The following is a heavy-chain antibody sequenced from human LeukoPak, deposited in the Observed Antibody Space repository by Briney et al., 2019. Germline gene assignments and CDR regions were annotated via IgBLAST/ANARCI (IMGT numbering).Heavy chain of an antibody. Sequence: PGRSLRLSCAASGFTFSSYAMHWVRQAPGKGLEWVAVISYDGSNKYYADSVKGRFTISRDNSTNTLYLQMNSLRAEDTAVSYCARDAFGSIAAQRFDPWGQGTLVTVSS. V-gene: IGHV3-30-3*01. CDR2: ISYDGSNK. CDR3: ARDAFGSIAAQRFDP. D-gene: IGHD6-6*01. CDR1: GFTFSSYA. J-gene: IGHJ5*02.